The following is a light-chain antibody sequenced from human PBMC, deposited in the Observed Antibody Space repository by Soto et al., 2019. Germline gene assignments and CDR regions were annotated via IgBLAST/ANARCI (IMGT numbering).Light chain of an antibody. Sequence: EIVLTQSPATLSLSPGERATLSCRASQSVSSCLAWYQQKPGQAPRLLIYGASSRATGIPDRFSGSGSGTDFTLTISRLEPEDFAVYYCQQYGSSPWTFGQGTKVDIK. V-gene: IGKV3-20*01. J-gene: IGKJ1*01. CDR2: GAS. CDR3: QQYGSSPWT. CDR1: QSVSSC.